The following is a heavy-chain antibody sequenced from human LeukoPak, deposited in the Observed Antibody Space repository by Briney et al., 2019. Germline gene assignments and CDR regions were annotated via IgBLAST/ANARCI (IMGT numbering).Heavy chain of an antibody. V-gene: IGHV6-1*01. J-gene: IGHJ3*02. CDR3: ARLRASPSHNYDFWSGTTPTDAFDI. Sequence: SQTLSLTCAISGDSVFSNSAAWNWIRQSPSRGLEWLGRTYFRSNFYNDYAVAVKSRIIVNSDTSKNQFSLKLSSVTAADTAVYYCARLRASPSHNYDFWSGTTPTDAFDIWGQGTMVTVSS. CDR1: GDSVFSNSAA. D-gene: IGHD3-3*01. CDR2: TYFRSNFYN.